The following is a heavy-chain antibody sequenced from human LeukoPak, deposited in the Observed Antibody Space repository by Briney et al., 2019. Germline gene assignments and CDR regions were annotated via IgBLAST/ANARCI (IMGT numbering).Heavy chain of an antibody. V-gene: IGHV3-21*01. CDR3: ARDWKWELLGLGYYYYYMDV. CDR1: GFTFSSYS. J-gene: IGHJ6*03. CDR2: ISSSSSYI. Sequence: PGGSLRLSCAASGFTFSSYSMNWVHQAPGKGLEWVSSISSSSSYIYYADSVKGRFTISRDNAKNSLYLQMNSLRAEDTAVYYCARDWKWELLGLGYYYYYMDVWGNGTKVTISS. D-gene: IGHD1-26*01.